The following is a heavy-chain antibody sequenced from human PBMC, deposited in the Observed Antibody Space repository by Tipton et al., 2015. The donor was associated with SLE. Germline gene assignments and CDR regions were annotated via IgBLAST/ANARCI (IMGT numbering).Heavy chain of an antibody. Sequence: TLSLTCTVSGGSISSHYWSWIRQPPGKGLEWIGYIYYNGNTNYNPSLKSRVTISVDTSKNQFSLKLSSVTAADTAVDYCAARSGWYGWYFDLWGRGTLVTVS. CDR3: AARSGWYGWYFDL. V-gene: IGHV4-59*08. CDR2: IYYNGNT. CDR1: GGSISSHY. D-gene: IGHD6-19*01. J-gene: IGHJ2*01.